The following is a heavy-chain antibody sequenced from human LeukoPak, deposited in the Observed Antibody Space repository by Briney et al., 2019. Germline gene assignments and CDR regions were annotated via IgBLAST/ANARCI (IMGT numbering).Heavy chain of an antibody. CDR1: GFTFSSYA. CDR3: ARGDIVVVPAASFDY. D-gene: IGHD2-2*01. CDR2: ISYDGSNK. J-gene: IGHJ4*02. Sequence: GGSLRLSCAASGFTFSSYAMHWVRQAPGKGLEWVAVISYDGSNKYYADSVKGRFTISRDNSKNTLYLQMNSLRAEDTAVYYCARGDIVVVPAASFDYWGQGTLVTVSS. V-gene: IGHV3-30*04.